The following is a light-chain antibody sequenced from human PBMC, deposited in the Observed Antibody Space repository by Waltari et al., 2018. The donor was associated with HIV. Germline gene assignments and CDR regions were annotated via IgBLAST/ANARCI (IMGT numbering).Light chain of an antibody. V-gene: IGLV6-57*01. CDR3: QSYDSSNHVV. J-gene: IGLJ2*01. Sequence: NFMLTQPHSVSESPGKTVTISCTCSSGSIASHYVQWYQQRPGSSPTTVIYEDNQRPSGVPDRFSGSIDSSSNSASLTISGLKTEDEADYYCQSYDSSNHVVFGGGTKLTVL. CDR1: SGSIASHY. CDR2: EDN.